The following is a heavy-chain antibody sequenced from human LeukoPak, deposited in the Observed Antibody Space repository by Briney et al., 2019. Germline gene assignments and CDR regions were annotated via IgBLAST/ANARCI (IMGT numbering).Heavy chain of an antibody. CDR2: INHSGST. Sequence: SETLSLTCTVSGGSISSSSYSWSWIRQPPGKGLEWIGEINHSGSTNYNPSLKSRVTISVDTSKNQFSLKLSSVTAADTAVYYCARGRWLQFAAFDIWGQGTMVTVSS. D-gene: IGHD5-24*01. J-gene: IGHJ3*02. CDR1: GGSISSSSYS. CDR3: ARGRWLQFAAFDI. V-gene: IGHV4-39*07.